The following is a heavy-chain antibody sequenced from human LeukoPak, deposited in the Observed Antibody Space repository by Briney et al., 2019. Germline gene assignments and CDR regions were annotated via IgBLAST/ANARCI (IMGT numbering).Heavy chain of an antibody. CDR3: ARENYGDYDDAFDI. V-gene: IGHV3-30*03. D-gene: IGHD4-17*01. Sequence: GGSLRLSCAASGFTFSSYGMHWVRQAPGKGLEWVAVISYDGSNKYYADSVKGRFTISRDNSKNTLYLQMNSLRAEDTAVYYCARENYGDYDDAFDIWGQGTMVTVSS. J-gene: IGHJ3*02. CDR1: GFTFSSYG. CDR2: ISYDGSNK.